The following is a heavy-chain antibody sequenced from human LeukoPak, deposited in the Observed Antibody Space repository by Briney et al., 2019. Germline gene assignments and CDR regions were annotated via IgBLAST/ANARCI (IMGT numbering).Heavy chain of an antibody. CDR3: ARLPAAMPGRNWFDP. Sequence: SETLSLTCAVYGGSFSGYYWSWIRQPPGKGLEWIGEINHSGSANYSPSLKSRVTISVDTSKNQFSLKLSSVTAADTAVYYCARLPAAMPGRNWFDPWGQGTLVTVSS. V-gene: IGHV4-34*01. J-gene: IGHJ5*02. CDR1: GGSFSGYY. CDR2: INHSGSA. D-gene: IGHD2-2*01.